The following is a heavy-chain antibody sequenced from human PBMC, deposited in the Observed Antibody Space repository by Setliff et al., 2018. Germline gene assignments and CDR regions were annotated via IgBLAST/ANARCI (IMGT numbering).Heavy chain of an antibody. V-gene: IGHV4-4*07. Sequence: PSETLSLTCTVSGGSISSYYWSWIRPPAGKGLEWIGHIYIGGSANYNPSLKSRVTMSIDTSKNQFSLKLNSVTAVDMAVYYCSREQWLDPPGYYYMDVWAKGTTVTVSS. CDR3: SREQWLDPPGYYYMDV. J-gene: IGHJ6*03. CDR1: GGSISSYY. CDR2: IYIGGSA. D-gene: IGHD6-19*01.